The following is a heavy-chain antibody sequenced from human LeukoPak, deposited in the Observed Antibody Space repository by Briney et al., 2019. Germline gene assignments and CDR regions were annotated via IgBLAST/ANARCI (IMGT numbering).Heavy chain of an antibody. J-gene: IGHJ4*02. V-gene: IGHV3-11*04. CDR3: ARSRGHCTATTCYANFDS. Sequence: GGSLRLSCAASRFTFSDHHMSWIRQARGRVRVWISHMSSSGSFIYYGGSVKGRFTVSRDNAKSSLYLQMDSLRADDTAVYYCARSRGHCTATTCYANFDSWGPGTLVTVSS. CDR1: RFTFSDHH. CDR2: MSSSGSFI. D-gene: IGHD2-8*02.